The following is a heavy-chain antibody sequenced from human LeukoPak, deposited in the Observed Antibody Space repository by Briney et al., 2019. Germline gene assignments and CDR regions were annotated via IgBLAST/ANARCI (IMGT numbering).Heavy chain of an antibody. J-gene: IGHJ6*03. CDR1: GFTFSNYA. CDR2: ISYDGSNK. Sequence: GGSLTLSCAASGFTFSNYAMHWVRQAPGKGLEWVAVISYDGSNKFYADSVKGRFTISRDNSKNTLHLQMNSLRAEDTAVYYCARSLGTSYYYMDVWGKGTTVTVSS. V-gene: IGHV3-30*04. D-gene: IGHD1-1*01. CDR3: ARSLGTSYYYMDV.